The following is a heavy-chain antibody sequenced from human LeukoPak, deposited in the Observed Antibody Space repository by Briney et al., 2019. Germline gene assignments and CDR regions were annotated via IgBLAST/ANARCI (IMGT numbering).Heavy chain of an antibody. CDR3: ARGAKYYDSSGSSNWLDP. J-gene: IGHJ5*02. V-gene: IGHV1-3*01. CDR1: GYVFSDSA. D-gene: IGHD3-22*01. Sequence: GASVKVSFKTSGYVFSDSAMHWVRQAPGQRLEWMGWINAGNGYTRYSQKFQGRVTMTRDTSASTVYMQLRSLRSEDTAVYYCARGAKYYDSSGSSNWLDPWGRGTLVTVSS. CDR2: INAGNGYT.